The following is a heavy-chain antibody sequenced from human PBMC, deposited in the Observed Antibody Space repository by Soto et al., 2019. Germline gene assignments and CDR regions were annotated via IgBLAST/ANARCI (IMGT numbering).Heavy chain of an antibody. V-gene: IGHV1-8*01. Sequence: GASMKVSWKASGYIFTNNDVRWVRQATGQGLEWMGWMNPGSGDTGYAQKFQGRVTMTRDISIATAYMELSSLRSDDTAIYYCARMATVGSLNWFDPWGQGTLVTVSS. J-gene: IGHJ5*02. CDR1: GYIFTNND. CDR3: ARMATVGSLNWFDP. CDR2: MNPGSGDT. D-gene: IGHD3-10*01.